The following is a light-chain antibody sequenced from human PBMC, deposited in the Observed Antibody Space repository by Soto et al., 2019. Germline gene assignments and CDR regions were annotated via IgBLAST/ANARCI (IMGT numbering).Light chain of an antibody. Sequence: EIVLTQSPATLSLSPGKRATRSCRASQSVSTYLAWYQQKPGQATRLLIYDASNRSAGIPPRFSGSESWTAFTLIIRSLEPEDFAVYYCQQRSNWPPYTFGPGTKVDI. J-gene: IGKJ3*01. V-gene: IGKV3-11*01. CDR1: QSVSTY. CDR3: QQRSNWPPYT. CDR2: DAS.